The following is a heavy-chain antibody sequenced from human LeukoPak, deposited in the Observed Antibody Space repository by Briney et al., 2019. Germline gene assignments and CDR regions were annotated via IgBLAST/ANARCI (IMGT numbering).Heavy chain of an antibody. Sequence: ASVKVSCKASGYTFTSYGISWVRQAPGQGLEWMGWINPNSGGTNYAQKFQGRVTMTRDTSISTAYMELSRLRSDDTAVYYCARRGGYSRLPDYWGQGTLVTVSS. J-gene: IGHJ4*02. D-gene: IGHD6-13*01. V-gene: IGHV1-2*02. CDR3: ARRGGYSRLPDY. CDR1: GYTFTSYG. CDR2: INPNSGGT.